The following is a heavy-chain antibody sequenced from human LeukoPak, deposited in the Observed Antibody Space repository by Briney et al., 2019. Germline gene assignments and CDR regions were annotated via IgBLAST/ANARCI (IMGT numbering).Heavy chain of an antibody. CDR3: ARGTERYSGYERALDI. Sequence: ASVKVSCKASGGTFSSYAISWVRQAPGQGLEWMGGTIPIFGTANYAQKFQGRVTITADESTSTAYMELSSLRSEDTAVFYCARGTERYSGYERALDIWGQGTMVTVSS. V-gene: IGHV1-69*13. D-gene: IGHD5-12*01. CDR1: GGTFSSYA. CDR2: TIPIFGTA. J-gene: IGHJ3*02.